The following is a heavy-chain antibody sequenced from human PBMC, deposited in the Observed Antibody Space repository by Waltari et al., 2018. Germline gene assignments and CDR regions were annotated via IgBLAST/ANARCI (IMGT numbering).Heavy chain of an antibody. D-gene: IGHD2-21*02. J-gene: IGHJ4*02. CDR1: GGSISSYY. CDR2: IYYSGST. Sequence: QVQLQESGPGLVKPSETLSLTCTVSGGSISSYYWSWIRQPPGKGLEWIGYIYYSGSTNYNPSLKSRVTISVDTSKNQFSLKLSSVTAADTAVYYCAREVTRGHLDYWGQGTLVTVSS. V-gene: IGHV4-59*01. CDR3: AREVTRGHLDY.